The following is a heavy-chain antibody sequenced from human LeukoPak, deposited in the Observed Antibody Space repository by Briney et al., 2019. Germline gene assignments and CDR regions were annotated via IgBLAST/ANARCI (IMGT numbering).Heavy chain of an antibody. J-gene: IGHJ4*02. CDR1: GFTFSSYG. Sequence: GGSLRLSCAASGFTFSSYGMHWVRQAPGKGLEWVAVISYDGSNKYYADSVKGRFTISRDNSKNTLYLQMNSLRAEDTAVYYCAKEFYDYYDSSAEFDFWGQGTLVTVSS. CDR2: ISYDGSNK. V-gene: IGHV3-30*18. D-gene: IGHD3-22*01. CDR3: AKEFYDYYDSSAEFDF.